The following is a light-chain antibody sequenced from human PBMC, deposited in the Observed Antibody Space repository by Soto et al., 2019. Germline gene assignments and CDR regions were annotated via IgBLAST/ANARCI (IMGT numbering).Light chain of an antibody. CDR2: GAS. V-gene: IGKV3-20*01. J-gene: IGKJ1*01. Sequence: EIVLTQSPGTLSLSPGERATLSCRASQSVSSSYLVWYQQKPGQAPRLLIYGASSRATGIPDRFSGSGSGTDFTLNISRLEPEDFAVYYCQQYGSSQTFGQGTKVEIK. CDR1: QSVSSSY. CDR3: QQYGSSQT.